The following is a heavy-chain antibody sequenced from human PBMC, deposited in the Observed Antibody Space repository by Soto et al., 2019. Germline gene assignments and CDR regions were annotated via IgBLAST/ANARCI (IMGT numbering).Heavy chain of an antibody. J-gene: IGHJ4*02. CDR3: ANLESYYYDSSGYYGIDY. V-gene: IGHV3-30*18. Sequence: QVQLVESGGGVVQPGRSLRLSCAASGFTFSSYGMHWVRQAPGKGLEWVAVISYDGSNKYYADPVKGRFTISRDNSKNTLYLQMNSLRAEDTAVYYCANLESYYYDSSGYYGIDYWGQGTLVTVSS. D-gene: IGHD3-22*01. CDR2: ISYDGSNK. CDR1: GFTFSSYG.